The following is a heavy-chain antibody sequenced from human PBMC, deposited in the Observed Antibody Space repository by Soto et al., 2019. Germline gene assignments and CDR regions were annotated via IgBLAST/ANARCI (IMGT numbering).Heavy chain of an antibody. CDR1: GFTFSDFG. CDR3: AKGRYSGSYYTFDY. CDR2: ISYDGSKT. Sequence: RGSLRISCAASGFTFSDFGIHWVRQAPDKGLEWVALISYDGSKTYYADSVKGRVTISRDNSKNTLYLQMTSLRAEDTAVYYCAKGRYSGSYYTFDYWGQGTLVTVSS. D-gene: IGHD1-26*01. V-gene: IGHV3-30*18. J-gene: IGHJ4*02.